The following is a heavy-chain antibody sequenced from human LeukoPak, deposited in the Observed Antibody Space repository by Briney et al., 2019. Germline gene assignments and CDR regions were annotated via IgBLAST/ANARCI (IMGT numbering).Heavy chain of an antibody. Sequence: SGTLSPTCAFYGGSFRGYYWSWIRQPPGKGLEWIGEINHSGSTNYNPSLKSRVTISVDTSKNQFSLKLSSVTAADTAVYYRARAENYDFWSGYYTHRPNNWFDPWGQGTLVTVSS. CDR1: GGSFRGYY. D-gene: IGHD3-3*01. CDR3: ARAENYDFWSGYYTHRPNNWFDP. CDR2: INHSGST. J-gene: IGHJ5*02. V-gene: IGHV4-34*01.